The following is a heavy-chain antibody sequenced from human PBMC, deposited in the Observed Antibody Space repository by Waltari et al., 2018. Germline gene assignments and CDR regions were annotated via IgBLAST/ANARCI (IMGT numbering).Heavy chain of an antibody. D-gene: IGHD6-13*01. V-gene: IGHV4-59*01. Sequence: QVQLQESGPGLVKPSETLSLTCTVSGGSISSYYWSWIRQPPGKGLEWIGYHYYSGSTNDNPATTSRVTISVDTSKNQFSLKLSSVTAADTAVYYCAKQVAAAAHLCGYYYGMDVWGQGTTVTVSS. J-gene: IGHJ6*02. CDR3: AKQVAAAAHLCGYYYGMDV. CDR2: HYYSGST. CDR1: GGSISSYY.